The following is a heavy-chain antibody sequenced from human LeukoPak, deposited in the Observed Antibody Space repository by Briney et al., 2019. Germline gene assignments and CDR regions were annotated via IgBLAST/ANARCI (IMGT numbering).Heavy chain of an antibody. V-gene: IGHV3-23*01. CDR3: MRSDYGGLVDP. J-gene: IGHJ5*02. CDR2: ISGSGGNT. Sequence: GGSLRLSCAASGFTFNSYGMTWVRQAPGKGLEWVSGISGSGGNTYYADSVKGRFTISRDTSNNTVYLQMNSLRAEDTATYFCMRSDYGGLVDPWGQGTLVIVSS. CDR1: GFTFNSYG. D-gene: IGHD4-17*01.